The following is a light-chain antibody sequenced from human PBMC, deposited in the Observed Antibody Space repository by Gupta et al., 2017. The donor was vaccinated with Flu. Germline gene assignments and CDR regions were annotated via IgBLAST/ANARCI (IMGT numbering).Light chain of an antibody. CDR3: SSFTDSDTAL. Sequence: QSALTQPASVSGSPGQSITISCTGTSSDVGRYDYVSWYQQHPGKAKLIIYEVTIRPSGVSSRFSGSKSGNTASLTISGLQAEDEADYYCSSFTDSDTALFGGGTKLTVL. CDR1: SSDVGRYDY. CDR2: EVT. V-gene: IGLV2-14*01. J-gene: IGLJ3*02.